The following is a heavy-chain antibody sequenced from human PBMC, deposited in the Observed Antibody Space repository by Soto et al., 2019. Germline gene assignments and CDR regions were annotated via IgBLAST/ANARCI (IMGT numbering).Heavy chain of an antibody. CDR2: IYPGDSDT. D-gene: IGHD3-3*01. J-gene: IGHJ6*02. V-gene: IGHV5-51*01. Sequence: GESLKISCKGSGHSFTSYWIGWVRQMPGKGLEWMGIIYPGDSDTRYSPSFQGQVTISADKSISTAYLQWSSLKASDTAMYYCATSRAYYDFWSGYEYYYYGMDVWGQGTTVTVSS. CDR1: GHSFTSYW. CDR3: ATSRAYYDFWSGYEYYYYGMDV.